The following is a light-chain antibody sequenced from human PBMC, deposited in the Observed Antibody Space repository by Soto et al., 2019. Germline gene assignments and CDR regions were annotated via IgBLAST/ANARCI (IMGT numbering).Light chain of an antibody. V-gene: IGLV2-14*03. CDR2: DVS. CDR3: SSYTSSTSL. CDR1: NSDVGGDNH. Sequence: QSALTQPASVSGSLGQSITISCTGTNSDVGGDNHVSWYQQHPDKAPKLIIYDVSNRPSGVSNRFSGSKSGNTASLTISGLQTEDEAQYYCSSYTSSTSLFGGGTKLTVL. J-gene: IGLJ2*01.